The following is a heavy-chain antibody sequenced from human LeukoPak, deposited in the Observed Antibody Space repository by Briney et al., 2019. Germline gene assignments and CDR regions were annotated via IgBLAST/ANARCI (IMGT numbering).Heavy chain of an antibody. CDR3: VSFYETY. CDR2: IRQDGSEK. CDR1: GFVFSSYW. V-gene: IGHV3-7*01. D-gene: IGHD2/OR15-2a*01. J-gene: IGHJ4*02. Sequence: PGGSLRLSCAASGFVFSSYWMNWVRQAPGKGLEWVANIRQDGSEKYYVDSVKGRFTISKDNAKNTVYLQMNSLRAEDTAVYYCVSFYETYWGRGTLVTVSS.